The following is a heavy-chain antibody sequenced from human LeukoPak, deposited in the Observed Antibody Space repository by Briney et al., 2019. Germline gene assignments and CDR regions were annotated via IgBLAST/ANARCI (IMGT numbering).Heavy chain of an antibody. CDR1: VYTFHQYG. Sequence: AVNVSRLPCVYTFHQYGLPWLRQAPAQGLEWMGWISTYSDDTNYAQDFQGRVTLTRDTSTTTGYMELRSLRSDDTAVYYCARPAGYSVYDLIYWGQEALVTVSS. CDR2: ISTYSDDT. D-gene: IGHD5/OR15-5a*01. CDR3: ARPAGYSVYDLIY. V-gene: IGHV1-18*01. J-gene: IGHJ4*02.